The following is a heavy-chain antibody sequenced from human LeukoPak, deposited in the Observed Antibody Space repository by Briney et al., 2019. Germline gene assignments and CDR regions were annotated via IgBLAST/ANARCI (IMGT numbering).Heavy chain of an antibody. CDR2: IHSDGSST. V-gene: IGHV3-74*01. Sequence: PGGSLRLSCAASRFTFSSYWMHWVRQAPGKGLVWVSRIHSDGSSTTYADSVKGRFTISRDNAKNTLYLQMNSLRAEDTAVYYCARGAFYCSGASCYSSDWYFDLWGRGTLVTVSS. D-gene: IGHD2-15*01. J-gene: IGHJ2*01. CDR3: ARGAFYCSGASCYSSDWYFDL. CDR1: RFTFSSYW.